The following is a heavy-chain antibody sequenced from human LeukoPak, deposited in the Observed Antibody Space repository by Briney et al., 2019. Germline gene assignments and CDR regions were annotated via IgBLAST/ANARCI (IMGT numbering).Heavy chain of an antibody. J-gene: IGHJ4*02. V-gene: IGHV3-48*01. CDR3: ARGGAARPDY. CDR1: GFTFSSYG. CDR2: ISSSSSAI. Sequence: GGSLRLSCAASGFTFSSYGINWVRQTPGKGLGWVSYISSSSSAINYADSVRGRFTISRDNAKNSLYLQMNSLRPEDTAVYYCARGGAARPDYWGQGTLVTVSS. D-gene: IGHD6-6*01.